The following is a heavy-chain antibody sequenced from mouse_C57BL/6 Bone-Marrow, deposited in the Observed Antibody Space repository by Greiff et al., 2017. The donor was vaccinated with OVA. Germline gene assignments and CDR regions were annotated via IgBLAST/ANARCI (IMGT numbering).Heavy chain of an antibody. Sequence: VQLQQSGAELARPGASVKLSCKASGYTFTSYGISWVKQRTGQGLEWIGEIYPRSGNTYYNEKFKGKATLTADKSSSTAYMELRSLTSGDSAVYFCAREVYGSSYFDYWGQGTTLTVSS. J-gene: IGHJ2*01. D-gene: IGHD1-1*01. CDR3: AREVYGSSYFDY. CDR1: GYTFTSYG. V-gene: IGHV1-81*01. CDR2: IYPRSGNT.